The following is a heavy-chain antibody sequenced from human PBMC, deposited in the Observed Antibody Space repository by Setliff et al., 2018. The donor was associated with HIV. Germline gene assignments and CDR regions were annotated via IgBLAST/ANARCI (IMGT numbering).Heavy chain of an antibody. CDR3: TRGNMVRGVIVRDYFDY. D-gene: IGHD3-10*01. J-gene: IGHJ4*02. CDR1: GFTFSTYS. CDR2: ISSGSSYT. Sequence: GSLRLSCAASGFTFSTYSLNWVRQAPGKGLEWVSSISSGSSYTYYIDSMKGRFTISRDNAKNSLYLQMNSLRAEDTAVYYCTRGNMVRGVIVRDYFDYWGQGTLVTVSS. V-gene: IGHV3-21*01.